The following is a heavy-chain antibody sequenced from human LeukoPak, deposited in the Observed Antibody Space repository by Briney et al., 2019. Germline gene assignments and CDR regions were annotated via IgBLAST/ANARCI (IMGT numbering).Heavy chain of an antibody. D-gene: IGHD4-17*01. V-gene: IGHV5-51*01. J-gene: IGHJ4*02. CDR2: IYPGDSDT. CDR3: ARPSGAAVTTNYFDY. CDR1: GYSFTSYW. Sequence: GESLQISCQGSGYSFTSYWIAWVRQMPGKGLEWMRIIYPGDSDTRYSPSFQGQVSISADTSINTAYLQWNSLKASDTAMYYCARPSGAAVTTNYFDYWGQGTLVTVSS.